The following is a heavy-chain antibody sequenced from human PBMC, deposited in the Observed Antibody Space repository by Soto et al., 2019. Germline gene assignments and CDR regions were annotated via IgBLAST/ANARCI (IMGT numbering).Heavy chain of an antibody. Sequence: GASVKASCKASGYTFTSYDINWGRHATGQGLEWMGWMNPNSGNTGYAQKFQGRVTMTRNTSISTAYMELSSLRSEDTAVYYCARGKIVLVPAAKLGGPHTTIDPWGQGTLVTGSS. V-gene: IGHV1-8*01. CDR3: ARGKIVLVPAAKLGGPHTTIDP. J-gene: IGHJ5*02. CDR2: MNPNSGNT. D-gene: IGHD2-2*01. CDR1: GYTFTSYD.